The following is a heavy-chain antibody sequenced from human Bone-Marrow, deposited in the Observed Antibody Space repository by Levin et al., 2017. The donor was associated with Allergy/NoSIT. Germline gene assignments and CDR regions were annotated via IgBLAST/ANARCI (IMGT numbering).Heavy chain of an antibody. D-gene: IGHD2-2*01. J-gene: IGHJ2*01. Sequence: SQTLSLTCTVSGGSIRSSSYYWGWIRQPPGKGLEWIGSIYYSGSTYYNPSLKSRVTISVDTSKNQFSLKLSSVTAADTAVYYCARAYCSSTFGSAIGYFDRWGRGTLVTVSS. V-gene: IGHV4-39*01. CDR1: GGSIRSSSYY. CDR3: ARAYCSSTFGSAIGYFDR. CDR2: IYYSGST.